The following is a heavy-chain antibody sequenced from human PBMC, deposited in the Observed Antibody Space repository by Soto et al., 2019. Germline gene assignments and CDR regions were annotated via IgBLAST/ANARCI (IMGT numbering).Heavy chain of an antibody. J-gene: IGHJ4*02. D-gene: IGHD3-10*01. Sequence: QVQLVQSGAEVKKPGSSVKVSCKASGGTFSSYTISWVRQAPGQGLEWMGRIIPILGIANYAQKFQGRVTITADKSTSPAYMELSSLRSEDTAVSYCASLSMVRGVRGIDYWGQGTLVTVSS. CDR3: ASLSMVRGVRGIDY. CDR2: IIPILGIA. CDR1: GGTFSSYT. V-gene: IGHV1-69*02.